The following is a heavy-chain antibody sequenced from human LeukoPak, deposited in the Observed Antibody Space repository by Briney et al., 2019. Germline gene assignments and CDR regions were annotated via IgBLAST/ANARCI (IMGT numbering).Heavy chain of an antibody. CDR3: ARDWVLDDYGDYLEFDY. D-gene: IGHD4-17*01. CDR1: GYTFTSYY. Sequence: ASVTVSCKASGYTFTSYYMHWVRQAPGQGLEWMGIINPSGGSTSYAQKFQGRVTMTRDTSTSTVYMELSSLRSEDTAVYYCARDWVLDDYGDYLEFDYWGQGTLVTVSS. V-gene: IGHV1-46*01. CDR2: INPSGGST. J-gene: IGHJ4*02.